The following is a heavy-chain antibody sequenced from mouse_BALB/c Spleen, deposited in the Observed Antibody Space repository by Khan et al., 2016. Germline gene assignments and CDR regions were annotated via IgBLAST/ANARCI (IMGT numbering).Heavy chain of an antibody. CDR3: AIDFNYYGSSYWYFDV. D-gene: IGHD1-1*01. J-gene: IGHJ1*01. CDR1: GFTFTDYY. CDR2: IRHNANGYTT. V-gene: IGHV7-3*02. Sequence: EVELVESGGGLVQPGGSLRLSCATSGFTFTDYYMSWVRQPPGKALEWLGLIRHNANGYTTEYSASVKGRFTISRDNSQSILYLQMNTLRAEDIATYYCAIDFNYYGSSYWYFDVWGAETTVTVSS.